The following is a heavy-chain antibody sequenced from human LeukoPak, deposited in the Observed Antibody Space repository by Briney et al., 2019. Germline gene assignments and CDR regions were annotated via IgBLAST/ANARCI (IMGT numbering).Heavy chain of an antibody. CDR1: GFTFSNAW. CDR3: TADEYYYDSSGYYHDY. CDR2: IKSKTDGGTT. Sequence: GGSLRLSCAASGFTFSNAWMSWVRQAPGKGLEWVGRIKSKTDGGTTDYAAPVKGRFSISRDDSKNTLYPQMNSLKTEDTAVYYCTADEYYYDSSGYYHDYWGQGTLVTVSS. D-gene: IGHD3-22*01. J-gene: IGHJ4*02. V-gene: IGHV3-15*01.